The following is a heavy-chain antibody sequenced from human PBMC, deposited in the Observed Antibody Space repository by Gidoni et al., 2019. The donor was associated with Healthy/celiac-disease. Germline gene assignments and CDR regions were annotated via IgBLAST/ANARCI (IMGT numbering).Heavy chain of an antibody. D-gene: IGHD5-18*01. J-gene: IGHJ6*02. V-gene: IGHV3-49*04. CDR3: THSVETAMVSYYYYYGMDV. Sequence: EVQLVESGGGLVQPGRSLRRSWTASGFTFGDYAMSRVRQAPGKGLEWVGFIRSKAYGGTTEYAASVKGRFTISRDDSKSIAYLQMNSLKTEDTAVYYCTHSVETAMVSYYYYYGMDVWGQGTTVTVSS. CDR1: GFTFGDYA. CDR2: IRSKAYGGTT.